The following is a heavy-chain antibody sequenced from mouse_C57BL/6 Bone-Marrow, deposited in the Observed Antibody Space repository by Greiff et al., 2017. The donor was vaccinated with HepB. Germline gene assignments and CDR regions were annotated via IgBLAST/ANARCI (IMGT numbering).Heavy chain of an antibody. J-gene: IGHJ4*01. V-gene: IGHV2-5*01. CDR3: AKKTPTDAMDY. CDR1: GFSLTSYG. CDR2: IWRGGST. Sequence: QVQLKQSGPGLVQPSQSLSITCTVSGFSLTSYGVHWVRQSPGKGLEWLGVIWRGGSTDYNAAFMSRLSITKDNSQSQVVFKLNSLQADDAAIYYYAKKTPTDAMDYWGQGASVTVSS.